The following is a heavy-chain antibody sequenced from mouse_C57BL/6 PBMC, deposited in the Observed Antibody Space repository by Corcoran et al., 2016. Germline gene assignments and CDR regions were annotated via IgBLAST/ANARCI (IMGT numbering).Heavy chain of an antibody. CDR1: GYTFTDYY. CDR2: INPYNSGT. V-gene: IGHV1-19*01. D-gene: IGHD2-4*01. Sequence: EVQLQQSGPVLVKPGASVKMSCKASGYTFTDYYMNWVKQSHGKSLEWIGVINPYNSGTSYNQKFKGKATLTVDKSSSTAYMELNSLTSEDSAVNYCAEDDYDWFAYWGQGTLVTVSA. J-gene: IGHJ3*01. CDR3: AEDDYDWFAY.